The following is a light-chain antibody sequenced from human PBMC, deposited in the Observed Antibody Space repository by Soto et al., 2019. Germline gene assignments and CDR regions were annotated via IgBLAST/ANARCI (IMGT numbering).Light chain of an antibody. Sequence: SALTQPASVSGSPGQSITISCTGTSSDVGGYNYVSWYQQHPGKAPKLMIYEVSNRPSGVSNRFSGSKSGNTASLTISGLQAEDEADYYCSSYTSSSTRVFGTGIKLTVL. CDR1: SSDVGGYNY. V-gene: IGLV2-14*01. CDR2: EVS. J-gene: IGLJ1*01. CDR3: SSYTSSSTRV.